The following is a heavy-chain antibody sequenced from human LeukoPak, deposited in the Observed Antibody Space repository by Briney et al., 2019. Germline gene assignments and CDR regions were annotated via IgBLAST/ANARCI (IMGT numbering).Heavy chain of an antibody. V-gene: IGHV3-23*01. CDR2: FRDRAGST. CDR3: AKTGVAVAGTFEDPYFDC. J-gene: IGHJ4*02. D-gene: IGHD6-19*01. Sequence: SLRLSCAASGFTFSSYAMSWVRQAPRMRPQFLSGFRDRAGSTYYADSVKGRFTISRDNSKNALYLQMNSLRAEDTAVYFCAKTGVAVAGTFEDPYFDCWGQGTLVTVSS. CDR1: GFTFSSYA.